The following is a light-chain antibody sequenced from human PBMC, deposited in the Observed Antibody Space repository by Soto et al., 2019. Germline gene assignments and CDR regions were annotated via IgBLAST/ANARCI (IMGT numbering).Light chain of an antibody. CDR2: RDN. J-gene: IGLJ2*01. CDR1: SSNIGSNY. V-gene: IGLV1-47*01. CDR3: AVWDDSLSGPI. Sequence: QSVLTQPPSASGTPGQRVSISCSGSSSNIGSNYIYWYQQLPGTAPKLLIHRDNQRPSGVPDRFSGSKSGTSGSLAISGLRSEDEADYYCAVWDDSLSGPIFGGGTKVTVL.